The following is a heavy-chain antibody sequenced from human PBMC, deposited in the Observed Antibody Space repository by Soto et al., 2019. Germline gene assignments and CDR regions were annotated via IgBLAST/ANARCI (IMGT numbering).Heavy chain of an antibody. V-gene: IGHV3-11*01. D-gene: IGHD6-13*01. CDR2: ISSSVSTI. J-gene: IGHJ4*02. CDR1: GFTLRDYY. CDR3: ARAGGSSSWYVVY. Sequence: PGGSLRLSCAASGFTLRDYYMGWVRPGPGKGLEWVSYISSSVSTIYYADSVKGRFTISRDNAKNSLNLQMNSLRAEDTAVYYCARAGGSSSWYVVYWGQGTLVTVSS.